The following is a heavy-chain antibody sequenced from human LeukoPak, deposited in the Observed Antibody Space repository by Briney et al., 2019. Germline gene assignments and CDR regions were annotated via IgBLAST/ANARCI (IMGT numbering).Heavy chain of an antibody. D-gene: IGHD1-14*01. CDR3: ARLNYDVTVTNAFDL. CDR1: GFTVSHNY. Sequence: GGSLRLSCAASGFTVSHNYMSWVRQAPGKGLEWVSTIYSDGNTFYADSVKDRFTLSRGNAKNTLYLQMNSLRAEDTAVYYCARLNYDVTVTNAFDLWGQGTMVTVS. CDR2: IYSDGNT. J-gene: IGHJ3*01. V-gene: IGHV3-66*04.